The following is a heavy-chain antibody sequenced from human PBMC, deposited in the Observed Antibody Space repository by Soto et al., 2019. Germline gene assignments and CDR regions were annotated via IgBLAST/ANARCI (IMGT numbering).Heavy chain of an antibody. Sequence: QVQLQESGPGLVKPSQTLSLTCSVSGGSIRSGGYYWNWVRQHPGKGLEWIGYIYYTGSTSYSPSLKSRVTISVDMSKNQFSLKLGSVTAADTALYYCARERASSGSYSFDSWGQGTLVTVSS. CDR2: IYYTGST. V-gene: IGHV4-31*03. J-gene: IGHJ4*02. CDR3: ARERASSGSYSFDS. CDR1: GGSIRSGGYY. D-gene: IGHD3-22*01.